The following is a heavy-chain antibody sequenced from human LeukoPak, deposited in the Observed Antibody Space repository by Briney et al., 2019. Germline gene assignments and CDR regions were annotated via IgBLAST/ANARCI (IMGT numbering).Heavy chain of an antibody. J-gene: IGHJ6*03. CDR2: IYYSGST. CDR3: ARATVTLYYYYMDV. Sequence: SETLSLTCTVSGGSISSYYWSWIRQPPGKGLEWIGYIYYSGSTNHNPSLKSRVTISVDTSKNQFSLKLSSVTAADTAVYYCARATVTLYYYYMDVWGKGTTVTVSS. D-gene: IGHD4-11*01. CDR1: GGSISSYY. V-gene: IGHV4-59*01.